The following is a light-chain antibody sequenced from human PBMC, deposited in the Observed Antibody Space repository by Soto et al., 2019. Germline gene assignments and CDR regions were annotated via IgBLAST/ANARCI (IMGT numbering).Light chain of an antibody. CDR3: QLYGSSPPIT. J-gene: IGKJ5*01. CDR1: QSISSSY. V-gene: IGKV3-20*01. CDR2: GAS. Sequence: EMVLTRCPGTRSWSPGEGATRACRASQSISSSYLAWYQQKPGQAPRLLIYGASTRATGIPDRFSGRGSGTDFTLTTSPLEPDDFAVYYCQLYGSSPPITFGPGTRLEIK.